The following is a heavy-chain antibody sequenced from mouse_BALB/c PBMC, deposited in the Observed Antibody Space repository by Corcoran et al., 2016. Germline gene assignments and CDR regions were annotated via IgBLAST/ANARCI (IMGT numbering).Heavy chain of an antibody. CDR1: GFNFIDTS. V-gene: IGHV14-3*02. CDR2: IEPANGNT. Sequence: DQLQQSGAELVKTGSSVKMSCTASGFNFIDTSKHCVKQRPEHGLEWIGRIEPANGNTKYDSKFQGKATITADTSSNTAYLQLSSLTSEDTAVYYCARDYDYDDAMDYWGQGTSVTVSS. J-gene: IGHJ4*01. CDR3: ARDYDYDDAMDY. D-gene: IGHD2-4*01.